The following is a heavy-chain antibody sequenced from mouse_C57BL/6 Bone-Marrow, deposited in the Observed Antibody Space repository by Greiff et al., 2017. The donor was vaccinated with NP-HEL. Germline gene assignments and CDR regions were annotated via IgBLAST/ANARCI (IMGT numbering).Heavy chain of an antibody. CDR2: ISSGGSYT. J-gene: IGHJ2*01. V-gene: IGHV5-6*01. CDR1: GFTFSSYG. CDR3: ARLDPYYFDF. Sequence: EVKLMESGGDLVKPGGSLKLSCAASGFTFSSYGMSWVRQTPDKRLEWVATISSGGSYTNYPDSVKGRFTISRDNAKNTLYLQMSSLKSEDTAMDYCARLDPYYFDFWGQGTTLTVSS.